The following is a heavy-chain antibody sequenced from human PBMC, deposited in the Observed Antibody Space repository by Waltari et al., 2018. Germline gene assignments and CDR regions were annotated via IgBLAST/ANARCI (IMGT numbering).Heavy chain of an antibody. J-gene: IGHJ3*02. Sequence: QVQLQESGPGLVKPSGTLSLTCAVSGGSISSTNWWRWARPPPGKGLEWIGEIYHSGSTNYNPSLKSRVTISVDKSKNQFSLKLSSVTAADTAVYYCARDPRVLYGDYSRGRDAFDIWGQGTMVTVSS. CDR1: GGSISSTNW. CDR2: IYHSGST. CDR3: ARDPRVLYGDYSRGRDAFDI. V-gene: IGHV4-4*02. D-gene: IGHD4-17*01.